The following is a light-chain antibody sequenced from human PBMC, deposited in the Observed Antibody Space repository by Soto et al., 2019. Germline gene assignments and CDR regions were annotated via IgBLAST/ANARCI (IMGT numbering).Light chain of an antibody. J-gene: IGLJ3*02. V-gene: IGLV2-11*01. Sequence: QSVLTQPRSVSGSPGQSVTISCTGISSDVGGYNYVSWYQQHPVKAPKLMIYDVSKRPSGVPDRFSGSKSGNTASLIISGLQAEDEADYHCCSYAGSYTLVFGGGTKLTVL. CDR1: SSDVGGYNY. CDR3: CSYAGSYTLV. CDR2: DVS.